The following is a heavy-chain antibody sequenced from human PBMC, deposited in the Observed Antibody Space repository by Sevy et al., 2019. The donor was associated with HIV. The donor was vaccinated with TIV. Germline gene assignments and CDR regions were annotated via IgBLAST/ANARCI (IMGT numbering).Heavy chain of an antibody. V-gene: IGHV1-18*01. CDR2: VSAYNGNT. Sequence: ASVKVSCKASGYTFTSYGVTWVRQAPGQGFERTGWVSAYNGNTDYAQQLQGRVTMTTDASTGTAYMELRSLRSDDTAVYYCTRDPSYSDKYYLDYWGQGTLVSVSS. D-gene: IGHD1-26*01. CDR3: TRDPSYSDKYYLDY. J-gene: IGHJ4*02. CDR1: GYTFTSYG.